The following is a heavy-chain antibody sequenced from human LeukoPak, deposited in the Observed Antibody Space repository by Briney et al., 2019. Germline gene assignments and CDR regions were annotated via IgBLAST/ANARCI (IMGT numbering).Heavy chain of an antibody. V-gene: IGHV3-23*01. CDR3: ARDPYGDYYFDY. CDR2: ISASGGST. Sequence: PGGSLRLSCAASGFTFSSSAMSWVRQVPGKGLEWVSGISASGGSTSYADSVRGRFTISRDNVKNSLYLQMNSLRAEDTAVYYCARDPYGDYYFDYWGQGTLVTVSS. CDR1: GFTFSSSA. J-gene: IGHJ4*02. D-gene: IGHD4-17*01.